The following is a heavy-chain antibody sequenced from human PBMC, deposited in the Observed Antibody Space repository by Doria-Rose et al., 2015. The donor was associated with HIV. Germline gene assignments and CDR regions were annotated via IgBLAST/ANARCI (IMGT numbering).Heavy chain of an antibody. CDR3: ARVIGSNSCGSLDS. J-gene: IGHJ4*02. Sequence: VQLVQSGGLLVQPGGSLRLSCAASGFIFSNNWMSWVRQAPGKGPQWVANINQDGSEKYYVDSSRGRFTISRDNSKNSLFLEMNSLRADDTAVYYCARVIGSNSCGSLDSWGQGTLVTVSS. D-gene: IGHD2-21*01. CDR1: GFIFSNNW. V-gene: IGHV3-7*05. CDR2: INQDGSEK.